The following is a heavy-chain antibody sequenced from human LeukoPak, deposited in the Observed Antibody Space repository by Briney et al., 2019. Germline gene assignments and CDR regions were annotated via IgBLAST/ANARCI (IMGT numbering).Heavy chain of an antibody. Sequence: GGSLRLSCAASGFTFSSYEMNWVRQAPGKGLEWVSYISSSDSTTYYADSVKGRFTLSRDNAINSLYLQMNSLRVEDTAVYYCARVLYDSSGYYLNYFDYWGQGTLVTVSS. CDR2: ISSSDSTT. D-gene: IGHD3-22*01. J-gene: IGHJ4*02. V-gene: IGHV3-48*03. CDR1: GFTFSSYE. CDR3: ARVLYDSSGYYLNYFDY.